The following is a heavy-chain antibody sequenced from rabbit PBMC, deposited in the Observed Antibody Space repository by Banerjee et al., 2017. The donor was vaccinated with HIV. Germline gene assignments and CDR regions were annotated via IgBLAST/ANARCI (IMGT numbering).Heavy chain of an antibody. CDR3: ARDTTTGTIYAFNL. V-gene: IGHV1S45*01. CDR1: GFSFSGSYY. J-gene: IGHJ4*01. Sequence: QEQLKESGGGLVQPGGSLTLTCTASGFSFSGSYYMCWVRQAPGKGLEWIACIYAGSSGNTYYASWAKGRFTISKTSSTTVTLQMTSLTAADTATYFCARDTTTGTIYAFNLWGQGTLVTV. CDR2: IYAGSSGNT. D-gene: IGHD7-1*01.